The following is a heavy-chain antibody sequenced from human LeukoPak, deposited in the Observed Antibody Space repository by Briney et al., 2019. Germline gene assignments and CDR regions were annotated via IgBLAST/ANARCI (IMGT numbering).Heavy chain of an antibody. CDR2: FDPEDGET. CDR3: ATSRLYYDFWSGYLFDP. D-gene: IGHD3-3*01. J-gene: IGHJ5*02. Sequence: GASVKVSCKVSGYTLTELSMHWVRQAPGKGLEWVGGFDPEDGETICAQKFQGRVTMTEDTSTDTAYMELSSLRSEDTAVYYCATSRLYYDFWSGYLFDPWGQGTLVTVSS. V-gene: IGHV1-24*01. CDR1: GYTLTELS.